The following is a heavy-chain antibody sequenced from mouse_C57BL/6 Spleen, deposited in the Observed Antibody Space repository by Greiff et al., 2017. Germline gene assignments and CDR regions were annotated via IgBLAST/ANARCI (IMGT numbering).Heavy chain of an antibody. J-gene: IGHJ3*01. CDR2: IDPETGGT. CDR1: GYTFTDYE. CDR3: PLITTVVEGGFAY. V-gene: IGHV1-15*01. Sequence: QVQLQQSGAELVRPGASVTLSCKASGYTFTDYEMHWVKQTPVHGLEWIGAIDPETGGTAYNQKFKGKAILTADKSSSTAYMELRSLTSEDSAVYYCPLITTVVEGGFAYWGQGTLVTVSA. D-gene: IGHD1-1*01.